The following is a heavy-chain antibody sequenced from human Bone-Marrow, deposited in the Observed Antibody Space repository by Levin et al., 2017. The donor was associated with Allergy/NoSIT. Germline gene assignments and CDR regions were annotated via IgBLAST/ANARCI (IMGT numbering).Heavy chain of an antibody. Sequence: PQASVKVSCKASGGTFSSYTISWVRQAPGQGLEWMGRIIPILGIANYAQKFQGRVTITADKSTSTAYMELSSLRSEDTAVYYCARSLAVAGTRYAFDIWGQGTMVTVSS. CDR2: IIPILGIA. CDR1: GGTFSSYT. V-gene: IGHV1-69*02. J-gene: IGHJ3*02. CDR3: ARSLAVAGTRYAFDI. D-gene: IGHD6-19*01.